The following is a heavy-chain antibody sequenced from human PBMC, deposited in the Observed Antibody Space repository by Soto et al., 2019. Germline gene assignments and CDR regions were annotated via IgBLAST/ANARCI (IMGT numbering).Heavy chain of an antibody. CDR3: AREYSGSYQGGNWFDP. CDR2: IIPIFGTA. V-gene: IGHV1-69*13. J-gene: IGHJ5*02. Sequence: SVKVSCKASGGTFSSYAISWVRQAPGQGLEWMGGIIPIFGTANYAQKFQGRVTITADESTSTAYMELSSLRSEDTAVYYCAREYSGSYQGGNWFDPWGQGTLVTVSS. CDR1: GGTFSSYA. D-gene: IGHD1-26*01.